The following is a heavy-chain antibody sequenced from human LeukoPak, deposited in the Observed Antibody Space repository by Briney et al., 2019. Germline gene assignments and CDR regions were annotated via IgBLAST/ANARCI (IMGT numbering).Heavy chain of an antibody. CDR1: GFTFSSYG. CDR3: AKDRRYYYDRSEGFGLDH. CDR2: IWYDGSNK. Sequence: PGRSLRLSCAASGFTFSSYGMHWVRQAPGKGLEWVAVIWYDGSNKYYADSVKGRFTISRDNSKNTLYLQMNSLRAEDTAVYYCAKDRRYYYDRSEGFGLDHWGQGTLVIVSS. D-gene: IGHD3-22*01. J-gene: IGHJ4*02. V-gene: IGHV3-33*06.